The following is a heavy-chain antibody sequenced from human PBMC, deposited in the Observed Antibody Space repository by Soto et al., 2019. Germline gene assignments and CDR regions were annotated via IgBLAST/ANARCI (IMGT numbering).Heavy chain of an antibody. D-gene: IGHD2-15*01. CDR3: ERGAGSFNLDY. CDR1: DDSFSTYY. V-gene: IGHV4-4*07. J-gene: IGHJ4*02. CDR2: IYTSGST. Sequence: SETLSLTCSVSDDSFSTYYWTWIRQPAGKGPEWIGRIYTSGSTNYNPSLKSRVAMSVDTSKNQFSLSLKSVTAADTAVYYCERGAGSFNLDYWGQGTLVTVYS.